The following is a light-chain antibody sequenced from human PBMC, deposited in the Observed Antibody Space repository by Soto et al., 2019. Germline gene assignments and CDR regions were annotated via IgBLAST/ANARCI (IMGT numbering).Light chain of an antibody. CDR2: ENN. CDR1: SSNIGNNY. V-gene: IGLV1-51*02. Sequence: QSVLTQPPSVSAAPGQTVTISCSGSSSNIGNNYVSWYQQLPGTAPKFFIYENNKRPSGIPDRFSASKSGTSATLGITGLQTGDEADYYCGAWDSSLSAYVFGTGTKLTVL. J-gene: IGLJ1*01. CDR3: GAWDSSLSAYV.